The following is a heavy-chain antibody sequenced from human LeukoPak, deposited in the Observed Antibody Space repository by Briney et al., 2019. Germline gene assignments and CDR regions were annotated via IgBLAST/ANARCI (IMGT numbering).Heavy chain of an antibody. CDR1: GGSIGSSSYY. V-gene: IGHV4-39*01. CDR2: IYYSGST. Sequence: SEILSLTCTVSGGSIGSSSYYWGWIRQPPGKGLEWIGSIYYSGSTYYNPSLKSRVTISVDTSKNQFSLKLSSVTAADTAVYYCARQHSSSWSDWFDPWGQGTLVTVSS. J-gene: IGHJ5*02. D-gene: IGHD6-13*01. CDR3: ARQHSSSWSDWFDP.